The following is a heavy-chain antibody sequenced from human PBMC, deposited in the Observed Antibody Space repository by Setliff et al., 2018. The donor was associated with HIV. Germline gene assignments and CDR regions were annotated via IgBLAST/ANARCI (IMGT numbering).Heavy chain of an antibody. Sequence: PSETLSLTCSVSSGSISGSNYYWGWLRQPPGKGLEWLGVVYYSGNTYYNPSLTSRVAISVDTSNNQFSPRLTSVTAEDTAIYYCASMIRGINSPIDFWGQGTLVTVSS. D-gene: IGHD3-10*01. CDR1: SGSISGSNYY. CDR2: VYYSGNT. J-gene: IGHJ4*02. CDR3: ASMIRGINSPIDF. V-gene: IGHV4-39*01.